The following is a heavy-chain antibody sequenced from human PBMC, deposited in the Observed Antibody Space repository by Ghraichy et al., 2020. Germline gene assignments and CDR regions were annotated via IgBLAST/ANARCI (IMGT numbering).Heavy chain of an antibody. CDR1: GGSFSGYY. Sequence: GSLRLTCAVYGGSFSGYYWSWIRQPPGKGLEWIGEINHSGSTNYNPSLKSRVTISVDTSKNQFSLKLSSVTAADTAVYYCARGSRRLVYSNYGRVSFSWFDPWGQGTLVTVSS. V-gene: IGHV4-34*01. CDR3: ARGSRRLVYSNYGRVSFSWFDP. J-gene: IGHJ5*02. CDR2: INHSGST. D-gene: IGHD4-11*01.